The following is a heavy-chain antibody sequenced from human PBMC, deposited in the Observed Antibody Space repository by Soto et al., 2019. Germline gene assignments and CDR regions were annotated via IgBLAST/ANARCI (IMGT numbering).Heavy chain of an antibody. J-gene: IGHJ6*03. CDR3: ARHIVVVVPDTLAYYYYMDV. D-gene: IGHD2-15*01. CDR2: IYPGDSDT. CDR1: GYSFTSYW. V-gene: IGHV5-51*01. Sequence: PGETLKLSCQCSGYSFTSYWIGWVRQMPGKGLEWMGIIYPGDSDTRYSPSFQGQVTISADKSISTAYLQWSSLKASDTAMYYCARHIVVVVPDTLAYYYYMDVWGKGTTVTVSS.